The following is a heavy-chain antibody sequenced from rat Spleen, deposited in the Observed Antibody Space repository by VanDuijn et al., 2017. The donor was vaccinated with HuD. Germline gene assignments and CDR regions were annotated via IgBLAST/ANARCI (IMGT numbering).Heavy chain of an antibody. CDR3: AREYFWIRD. Sequence: EVQLVESGGGLVQPGRSLKLSCAASGFNFKDYWMGWVRQAPGKGLEWIGEINKDSSTIKYTPSLKDKFTISRDNAQNTLYLQMSKLGSDDTAIYYCAREYFWIRDWGQRVMVTVSS. CDR1: GFNFKDYW. CDR2: INKDSSTI. D-gene: IGHD2-2*01. V-gene: IGHV4-2*01. J-gene: IGHJ2*01.